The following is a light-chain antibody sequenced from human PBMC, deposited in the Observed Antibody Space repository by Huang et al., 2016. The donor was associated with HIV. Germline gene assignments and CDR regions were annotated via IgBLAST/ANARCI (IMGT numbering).Light chain of an antibody. CDR1: QRLNNY. Sequence: DLQMTQSPSSLSASVGDRVSITCRASQRLNNYFNWYQQKPGKAPKLLIHSASTLQNGVPPRFSGSVSGTDFTLTITNLQPEDSATYYCQQTFSVPLTFGGGTKVEIK. J-gene: IGKJ4*01. CDR2: SAS. V-gene: IGKV1-39*01. CDR3: QQTFSVPLT.